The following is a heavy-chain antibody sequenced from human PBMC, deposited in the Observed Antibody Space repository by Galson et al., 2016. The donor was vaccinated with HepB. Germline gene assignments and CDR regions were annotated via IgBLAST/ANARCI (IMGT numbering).Heavy chain of an antibody. CDR2: IYYSGST. Sequence: ETLSLTCTVSGSSISTYYWSWIRQPPGKVLEWIGYIYYSGSTNYTPSLRSRVTISVDTSNNPFSLQLSSVTAADTAVYYCARVDTSGYYYLFDPWGQGTLVTVSS. CDR1: GSSISTYY. V-gene: IGHV4-59*12. D-gene: IGHD3-22*01. J-gene: IGHJ5*02. CDR3: ARVDTSGYYYLFDP.